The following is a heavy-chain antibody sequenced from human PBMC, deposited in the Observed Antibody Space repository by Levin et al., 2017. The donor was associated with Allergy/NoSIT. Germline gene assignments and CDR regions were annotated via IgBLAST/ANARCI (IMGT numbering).Heavy chain of an antibody. CDR2: INPNSGGT. Sequence: GESLKISCKASGYTFTAYYMHWVRQAPGQGLEWMGWINPNSGGTNYAQMFQGRVTMTRDTSISTAYMELSRLRSDDTAVYYCATGGGAGYCSGGSCSRSDYWGQGTLVTVSS. CDR3: ATGGGAGYCSGGSCSRSDY. V-gene: IGHV1-2*02. D-gene: IGHD2-15*01. CDR1: GYTFTAYY. J-gene: IGHJ4*02.